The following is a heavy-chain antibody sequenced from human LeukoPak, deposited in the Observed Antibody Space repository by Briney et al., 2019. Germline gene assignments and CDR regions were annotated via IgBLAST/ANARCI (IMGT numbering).Heavy chain of an antibody. CDR2: IFHSGST. CDR1: GGSVSSGYYF. Sequence: SETLSLTCAVSGGSVSSGYYFWSWIRQPPGKALEWIGYIFHSGSTNYNPSLKSRVTLSVDTSKNQFSLNLSSVTAADTAVYYCAMDGGRETGWSTIDYWAQGPLVTVSS. V-gene: IGHV4-61*01. D-gene: IGHD6-19*01. CDR3: AMDGGRETGWSTIDY. J-gene: IGHJ4*02.